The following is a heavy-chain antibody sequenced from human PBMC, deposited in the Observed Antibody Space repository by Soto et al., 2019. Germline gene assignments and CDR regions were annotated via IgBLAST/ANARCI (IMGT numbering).Heavy chain of an antibody. CDR1: GFTFSSYS. Sequence: GGSLRLSCAASGFTFSSYSMNWVRQAPGKGLDWLALVSFDWRNKYYADSVKGRFTISRDNSNSSVFLQMTGLRSEDTGVYYCARPAGPFDYWGQGTLVTVSS. J-gene: IGHJ4*02. CDR2: VSFDWRNK. CDR3: ARPAGPFDY. V-gene: IGHV3-30*03.